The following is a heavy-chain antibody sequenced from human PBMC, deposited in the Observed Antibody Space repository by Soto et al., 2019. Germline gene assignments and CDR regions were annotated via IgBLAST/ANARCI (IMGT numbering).Heavy chain of an antibody. J-gene: IGHJ6*02. Sequence: QVQLVESGGGVVQPGKSLRLSCAASGFTFSSYGIHWVRQAPGNGLEWVAVKWFDGSNENYADSVKGRFTIARDNSKNTVYLQMNSLRAEDTAVYYCARDMGAGASVMDVWGQGTTVTVSS. CDR1: GFTFSSYG. V-gene: IGHV3-33*01. CDR2: KWFDGSNE. CDR3: ARDMGAGASVMDV. D-gene: IGHD3-16*01.